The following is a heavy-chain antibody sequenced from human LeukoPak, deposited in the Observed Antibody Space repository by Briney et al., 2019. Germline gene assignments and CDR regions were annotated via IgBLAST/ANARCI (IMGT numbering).Heavy chain of an antibody. V-gene: IGHV4-30-2*01. CDR3: ATRGGFGELSY. J-gene: IGHJ4*02. CDR1: GGSLSSGGYS. D-gene: IGHD3-10*01. Sequence: PSETLSLTCAVSGGSLSSGGYSWSWIRQPPGTGLEWIGYIYHSGSTYYNPSLKSRVTISVDRSKNQFSLKLSSVTAADTAVYYCATRGGFGELSYWGQGTLVTVSS. CDR2: IYHSGST.